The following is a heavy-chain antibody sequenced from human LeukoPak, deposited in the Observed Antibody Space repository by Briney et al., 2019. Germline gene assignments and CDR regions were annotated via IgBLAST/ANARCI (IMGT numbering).Heavy chain of an antibody. D-gene: IGHD3-22*01. CDR1: GGSFSGYY. J-gene: IGHJ4*02. V-gene: IGHV4-34*01. CDR3: ARDYYDSSGFDY. CDR2: INHSGST. Sequence: SETLSLTCAVYGGSFSGYYWSWIRQPPGKGLEWIGEINHSGSTNYNPSLKSRVTISVDTSKNQFSLKLSSVTAADTAVYYCARDYYDSSGFDYWGQGTLVTVSS.